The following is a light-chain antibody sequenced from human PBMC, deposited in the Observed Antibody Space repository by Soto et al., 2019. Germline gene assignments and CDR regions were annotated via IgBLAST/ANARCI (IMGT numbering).Light chain of an antibody. Sequence: DIVLTQSPGTLSLSPGERATLSCRASQSVSSSYLAWYQQKPGQAPRLLIYGASSRATGIPDRFSGTGSGTEFTLTISSLKSEDYAVYYCQQYYDWPITFGQGTRLEIK. CDR1: QSVSSSY. V-gene: IGKV3-20*01. CDR2: GAS. CDR3: QQYYDWPIT. J-gene: IGKJ5*01.